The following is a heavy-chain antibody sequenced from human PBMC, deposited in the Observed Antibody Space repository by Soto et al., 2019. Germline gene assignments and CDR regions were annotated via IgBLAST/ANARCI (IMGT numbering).Heavy chain of an antibody. CDR3: ARDCSGGSCCPGMDV. CDR2: ISSSGYI. CDR1: GFNSNSYT. D-gene: IGHD2-15*01. V-gene: IGHV3-21*01. Sequence: PGGSLRLSCAASGFNSNSYTINWVRQAPGKRLEWLSSISSSGYIFSTDSVRGRFTISRDNAKNSVYLQINSLRAEDTAVYFCARDCSGGSCCPGMDVWGQGTTVTVSS. J-gene: IGHJ6*02.